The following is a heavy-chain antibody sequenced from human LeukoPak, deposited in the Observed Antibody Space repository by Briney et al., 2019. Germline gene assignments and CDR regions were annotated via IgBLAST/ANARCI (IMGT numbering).Heavy chain of an antibody. D-gene: IGHD3-22*01. CDR1: GGSISSYY. Sequence: SETLSLTCTVSGGSISSYYWSWIRQPPGKGLEWIGYIYYSGSTNYNPSLKSRVTISGDTSKKQFSLKLSSVTAADTAVYYCASSPMYDSSGYIDYWGQGTLSPSPQ. V-gene: IGHV4-59*01. CDR2: IYYSGST. J-gene: IGHJ4*02. CDR3: ASSPMYDSSGYIDY.